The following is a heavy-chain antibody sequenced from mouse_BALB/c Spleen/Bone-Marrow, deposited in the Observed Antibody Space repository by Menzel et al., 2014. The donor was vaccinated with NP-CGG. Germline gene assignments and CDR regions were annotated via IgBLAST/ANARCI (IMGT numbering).Heavy chain of an antibody. J-gene: IGHJ1*01. Sequence: QVQLQQSGPELVKPGASVKISRKASGYTFTDYYINWVKQKPGQGLEWIGWIYPGSGTKYNEKFKGKATLTVDTSSSTAYMQLSSLTSEDTAVYFCARILYWYFDVWGAGTTVTVSS. CDR1: GYTFTDYY. CDR3: ARILYWYFDV. CDR2: IYPGSGT. V-gene: IGHV1-84*02.